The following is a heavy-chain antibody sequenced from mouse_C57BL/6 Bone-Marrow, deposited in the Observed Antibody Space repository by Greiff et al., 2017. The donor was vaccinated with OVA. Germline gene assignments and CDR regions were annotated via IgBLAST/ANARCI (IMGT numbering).Heavy chain of an antibody. CDR2: INPNNGGT. Sequence: VQLQQSGPELVKPGASVKMSCKASGYTFTDYNMHWVKQSHGKSLEWIGYINPNNGGTSYNQKFKGKATLTVNKSSSTAYMELRSLTSEDSAVYYCANPYYYGSSYYAMDYWGQGTSVTVSS. CDR1: GYTFTDYN. V-gene: IGHV1-22*01. J-gene: IGHJ4*01. D-gene: IGHD1-1*01. CDR3: ANPYYYGSSYYAMDY.